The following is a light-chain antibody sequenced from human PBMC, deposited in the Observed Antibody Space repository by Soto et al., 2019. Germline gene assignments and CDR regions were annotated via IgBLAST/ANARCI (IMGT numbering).Light chain of an antibody. CDR2: AAS. Sequence: EIQVTQKTSSLSASVGDRVTITCRASQTINNYLNWYQQKPGRAPKLLIHAASTLQSGVPSRFSGSGSGTDFTLTISSLQPEDFATYSCQQPYITPWTFGLVSKVDI. CDR3: QQPYITPWT. CDR1: QTINNY. J-gene: IGKJ1*01. V-gene: IGKV1-39*01.